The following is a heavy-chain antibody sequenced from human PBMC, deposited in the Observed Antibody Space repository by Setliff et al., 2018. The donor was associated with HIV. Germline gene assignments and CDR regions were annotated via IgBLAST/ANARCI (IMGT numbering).Heavy chain of an antibody. J-gene: IGHJ3*02. CDR1: GFTFSSYA. CDR2: ISGSGDTT. V-gene: IGHV3-23*01. CDR3: ARDSGSEKGDSGDYGSGAFDI. Sequence: GGSLRLSCVASGFTFSSYAMSWVRQAPGKGLEWVSGISGSGDTTYYADSVKGRFTISRDNSKNTLYLQMNSLRAEDTAVYYCARDSGSEKGDSGDYGSGAFDIWGQGTMVTVSS. D-gene: IGHD4-17*01.